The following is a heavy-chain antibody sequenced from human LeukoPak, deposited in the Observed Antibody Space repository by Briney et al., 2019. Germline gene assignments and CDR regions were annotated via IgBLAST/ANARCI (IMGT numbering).Heavy chain of an antibody. D-gene: IGHD5-24*01. J-gene: IGHJ4*02. CDR1: GGSINHYH. CDR2: IYYSGST. CDR3: ARARDGYNFYFDY. V-gene: IGHV4-59*01. Sequence: SETLSLTCAVSGGSINHYHWNWIRQPPGKGLEWIGYIYYSGSTNYNPSLKSRVTISVDTSNNQFSLKLNSVTAADTAVYYCARARDGYNFYFDYWGQGTLVTVSS.